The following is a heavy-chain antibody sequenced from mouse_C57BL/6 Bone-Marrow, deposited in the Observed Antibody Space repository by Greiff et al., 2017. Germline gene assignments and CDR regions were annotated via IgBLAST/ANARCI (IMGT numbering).Heavy chain of an antibody. D-gene: IGHD2-1*01. V-gene: IGHV1-52*01. J-gene: IGHJ4*01. CDR1: GYTFTSYW. Sequence: QVQLQQPGAELVRPGSSVKLSCKASGYTFTSYWMHWVKPRPIQGLEWIGNIDPSDSETHYNHKFKDKATLTVDKSSSTAYMQLSSLTSEDSAVYYCAREGSTMAFYYYAMDYWGQGTSVTVSS. CDR2: IDPSDSET. CDR3: AREGSTMAFYYYAMDY.